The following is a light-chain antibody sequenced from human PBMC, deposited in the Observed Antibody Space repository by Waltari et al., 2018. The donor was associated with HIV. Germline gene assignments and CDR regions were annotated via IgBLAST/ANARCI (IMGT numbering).Light chain of an antibody. V-gene: IGLV1-47*01. CDR3: STWDKTQSAQV. CDR1: DSNIGTSS. J-gene: IGLJ3*02. Sequence: QPVLTQLPSVSGTPGQTVTISCSGSDSNIGTSSVSWYQVLPGPTPRLLIFSHHARPSGVPGRCSGSKSGASASLTIFGLRSEDEADYYCSTWDKTQSAQVFGGGTKLTVL. CDR2: SHH.